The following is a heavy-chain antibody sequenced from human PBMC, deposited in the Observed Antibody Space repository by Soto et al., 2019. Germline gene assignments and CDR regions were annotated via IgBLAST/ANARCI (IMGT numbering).Heavy chain of an antibody. CDR1: GYTFTSYD. CDR3: ARGPRVYYYYYMDV. V-gene: IGHV1-8*01. J-gene: IGHJ6*03. Sequence: ASVKVSCKASGYTFTSYDINWVRQATGQGLEWMGWMNPNSGNTGYAQKFQGRVTMTRNISISTAYMELSSLRSEDTAVYYCARGPRVYYYYYMDVWGKGTTVTVS. CDR2: MNPNSGNT.